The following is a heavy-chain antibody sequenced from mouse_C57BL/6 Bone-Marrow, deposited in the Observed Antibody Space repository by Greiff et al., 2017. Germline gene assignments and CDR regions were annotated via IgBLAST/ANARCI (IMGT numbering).Heavy chain of an antibody. V-gene: IGHV5-16*01. J-gene: IGHJ3*01. D-gene: IGHD2-4*01. Sequence: EVNVVESEGGLVQPGSSMKLSCTASGFTFSDYYMAWVRQVPEKGLEWVANINYDGSSTYYLDSLKSRFIISRDNAKNILYLQMSSLKSEDTATYYCARAGDYEHWGQGTLVTVSA. CDR1: GFTFSDYY. CDR2: INYDGSST. CDR3: ARAGDYEH.